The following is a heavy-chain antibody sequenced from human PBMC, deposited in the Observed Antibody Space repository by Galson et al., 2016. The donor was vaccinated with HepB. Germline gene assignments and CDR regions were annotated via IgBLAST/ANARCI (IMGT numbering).Heavy chain of an antibody. D-gene: IGHD5/OR15-5a*01. CDR3: SRDCCGADSVMFDF. J-gene: IGHJ4*02. CDR2: IAHNEDIT. Sequence: SLRLSCAASEFTFSIYAMYWVRQAPGKGLEWVSTIAHNEDITHYADSVKGRFTISRDRSKNMMYLQMSSLRAEDTAVYYCSRDCCGADSVMFDFWGRGTLVTVSS. V-gene: IGHV3-23*01. CDR1: EFTFSIYA.